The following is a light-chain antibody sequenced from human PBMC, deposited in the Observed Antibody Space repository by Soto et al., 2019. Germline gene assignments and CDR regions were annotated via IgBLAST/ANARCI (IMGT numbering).Light chain of an antibody. V-gene: IGKV3-15*01. Sequence: EIVMTQSPATLSVSPGERATLSCRASQSVSSNLAWYQQKPGQAPRLLIYGASTRATGIPARFSGSWSGTEFTRTINRLQSEDFAVYYCQQYNTWLWTFGQGTKVEIK. CDR3: QQYNTWLWT. J-gene: IGKJ1*01. CDR1: QSVSSN. CDR2: GAS.